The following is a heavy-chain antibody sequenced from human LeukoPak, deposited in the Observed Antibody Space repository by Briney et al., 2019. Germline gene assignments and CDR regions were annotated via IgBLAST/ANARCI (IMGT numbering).Heavy chain of an antibody. CDR2: ISGAGIST. D-gene: IGHD2-2*01. CDR1: GFTFNTCA. Sequence: GGSLRLSCAGSGFTFNTCAMNWVRQAPGKGLEWVSAISGAGISTYYADSVKGRFTISRDNSENTLFLQMNSLRAEDTAVYYCAKDVRGYCSSTSCPKDSWGQGALVTVST. J-gene: IGHJ4*02. V-gene: IGHV3-23*01. CDR3: AKDVRGYCSSTSCPKDS.